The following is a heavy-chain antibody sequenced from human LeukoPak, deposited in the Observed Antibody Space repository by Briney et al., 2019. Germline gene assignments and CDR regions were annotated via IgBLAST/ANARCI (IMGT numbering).Heavy chain of an antibody. V-gene: IGHV4-38-2*02. CDR1: GYSISSGYY. CDR2: IYHSGST. D-gene: IGHD3-10*01. Sequence: SETLSLTCTVSGYSISSGYYWGWIRQPPGKGLEWIGSIYHSGSTYYNPSLKSRVTISVDTSKNQFSLKLSSVTAADTAVYYCARVFRAGGFGAFEIWGQGTMVTVSS. CDR3: ARVFRAGGFGAFEI. J-gene: IGHJ3*02.